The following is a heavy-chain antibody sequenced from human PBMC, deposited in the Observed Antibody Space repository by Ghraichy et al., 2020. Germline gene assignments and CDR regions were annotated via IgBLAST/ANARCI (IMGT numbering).Heavy chain of an antibody. CDR2: ISVYTGNT. V-gene: IGHV1-18*04. CDR1: GYTFNTYG. J-gene: IGHJ6*02. D-gene: IGHD2-15*01. Sequence: ASVKVSCKASGYTFNTYGISWVRQAPGQGLEWVGWISVYTGNTDYAQKFQGRVTMTTDTSTGTGYMALKSLTSDDTAVYFCARVPAFDCSGGSCFYMDYYFGLDVWGQGTTVNVSS. CDR3: ARVPAFDCSGGSCFYMDYYFGLDV.